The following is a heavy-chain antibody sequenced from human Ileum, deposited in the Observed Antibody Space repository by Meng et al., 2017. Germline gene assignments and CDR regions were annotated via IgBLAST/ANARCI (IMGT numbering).Heavy chain of an antibody. CDR3: AEDWRNWNDAAYDS. J-gene: IGHJ4*02. V-gene: IGHV3-23*01. CDR2: ISRGGGGT. CDR1: GFTFGNYA. D-gene: IGHD1-1*01. Sequence: SLKISCAASGFTFGNYAMNWVRQAPGKGLEWVSSISRGGGGTYYTDSVRGRFTISRDNSKNTLYLQMNSLRDEDTAIYFCAEDWRNWNDAAYDSWGQGTLVTVSS.